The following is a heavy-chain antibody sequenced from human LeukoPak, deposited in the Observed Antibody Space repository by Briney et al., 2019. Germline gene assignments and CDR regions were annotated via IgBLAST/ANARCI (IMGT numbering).Heavy chain of an antibody. CDR2: IYHSGST. CDR3: ARVVQSTDSSGFYLPEYFQH. D-gene: IGHD3-22*01. Sequence: SGTLSLTCTVSGYSISSGYHWGWIRQPPGKGLEWIGSIYHSGSTYYNPSLKSRVTISVDTSKNQFSLKLSSVTAADTAVYYCARVVQSTDSSGFYLPEYFQHWGQGTLVTVSS. J-gene: IGHJ1*01. CDR1: GYSISSGYH. V-gene: IGHV4-38-2*02.